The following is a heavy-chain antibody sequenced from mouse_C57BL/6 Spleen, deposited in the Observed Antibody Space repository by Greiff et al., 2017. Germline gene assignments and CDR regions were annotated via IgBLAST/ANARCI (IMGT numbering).Heavy chain of an antibody. J-gene: IGHJ1*03. V-gene: IGHV2-2*01. CDR2: IWSGGST. CDR3: ASIWRDWYFDV. Sequence: VQLQQSGPGLVQPSQSLSITCTVSGFSLTSYGVHWVRQSPGKGLEWLGVIWSGGSTDYNAAFISRLSISKDNSKSQVFFKMNSLQADDTAIYYCASIWRDWYFDVWGTGTTVTVSS. CDR1: GFSLTSYG.